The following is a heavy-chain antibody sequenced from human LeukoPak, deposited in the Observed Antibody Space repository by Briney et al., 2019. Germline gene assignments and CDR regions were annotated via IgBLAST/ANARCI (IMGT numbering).Heavy chain of an antibody. J-gene: IGHJ6*02. Sequence: QSGGSLRLSCAASGFTFSSYAMSWVRQAPGKGLEWVSAISGSGGSTYYADSVKGRFTISRDNSKNTLYLQMNSLRAEDTAVYYCAREIYDILTGYSLGYGMDVWGQGTTVTVSS. CDR1: GFTFSSYA. D-gene: IGHD3-9*01. V-gene: IGHV3-23*01. CDR2: ISGSGGST. CDR3: AREIYDILTGYSLGYGMDV.